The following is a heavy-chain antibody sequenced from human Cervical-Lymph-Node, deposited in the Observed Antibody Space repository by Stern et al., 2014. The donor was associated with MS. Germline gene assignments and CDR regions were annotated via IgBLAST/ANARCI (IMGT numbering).Heavy chain of an antibody. Sequence: QVQLQESGPGLVKPSETLSLTCIVSGGSIRDYYWSWIRQPPGKGLEWIGYVSYSGSTNYNPSLMSRGTISVDTSQNQFSLRLISVTAADTAVYYCARKLNRGSYYDVFDIWGQGTMVTVSS. V-gene: IGHV4-59*12. CDR3: ARKLNRGSYYDVFDI. CDR2: VSYSGST. J-gene: IGHJ3*02. CDR1: GGSIRDYY. D-gene: IGHD1-26*01.